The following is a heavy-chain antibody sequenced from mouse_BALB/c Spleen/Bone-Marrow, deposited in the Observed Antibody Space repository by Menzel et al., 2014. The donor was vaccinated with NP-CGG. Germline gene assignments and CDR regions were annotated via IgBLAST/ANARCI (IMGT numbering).Heavy chain of an antibody. CDR3: TRGGNWDDFDV. CDR1: GFTFSSFG. D-gene: IGHD4-1*01. V-gene: IGHV5-17*02. J-gene: IGHJ1*01. Sequence: EVQVVESGGGLVQPGGSRKLSCAASGFTFSSFGMHWVRQAPEKGLEWVAYISSGSTAIFYADTVKGRFTISRDNPKNTLFLQMTSLRSEDTAMYYCTRGGNWDDFDVWGAGTTSPSPQ. CDR2: ISSGSTAI.